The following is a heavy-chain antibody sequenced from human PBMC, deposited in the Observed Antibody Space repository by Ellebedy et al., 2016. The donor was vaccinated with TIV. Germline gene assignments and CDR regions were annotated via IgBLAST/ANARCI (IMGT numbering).Heavy chain of an antibody. CDR2: MNPNSGNT. D-gene: IGHD3-16*02. Sequence: ASVKVSCXASGYTFTSYDINWVRQATGQGLEWMGWMNPNSGNTGYAQKFQGRVTMTRNTSISTAYMELSSLRSEDTAVYYCARRGPPNPYYDYVWGSYHHYGMDVWGQGTTVTVSS. CDR1: GYTFTSYD. CDR3: ARRGPPNPYYDYVWGSYHHYGMDV. J-gene: IGHJ6*02. V-gene: IGHV1-8*01.